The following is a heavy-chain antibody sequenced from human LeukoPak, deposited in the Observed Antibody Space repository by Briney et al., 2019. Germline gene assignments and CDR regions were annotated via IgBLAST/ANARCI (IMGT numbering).Heavy chain of an antibody. Sequence: ASVKVSCKASGYTFTSHGITWVRQAPGQGLEWMGWISTYNVNTNYAQKLQGRVTMTTDTSTSTAYMELRSLRSADTAVYYCARRSYGSGSYYYVPDYWGQGTLVTVSS. CDR2: ISTYNVNT. CDR1: GYTFTSHG. J-gene: IGHJ4*02. D-gene: IGHD3-10*01. V-gene: IGHV1-18*04. CDR3: ARRSYGSGSYYYVPDY.